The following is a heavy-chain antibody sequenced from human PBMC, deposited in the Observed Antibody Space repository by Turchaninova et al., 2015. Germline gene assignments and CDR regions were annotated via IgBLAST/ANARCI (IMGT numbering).Heavy chain of an antibody. CDR3: ARHPSYYYYMDV. J-gene: IGHJ6*03. V-gene: IGHV4-38-2*01. Sequence: QALLQESGPGLVKPSETLSLICSVSGYSVSSGQYWGWIRQPPGKGRGWFGSIHPMGGTFYNPSLKGRVTMSVDTSKNQCSLKWNSVTASDTAVFYCARHPSYYYYMDVWGKGTTVTDSS. CDR2: IHPMGGT. CDR1: GYSVSSGQY.